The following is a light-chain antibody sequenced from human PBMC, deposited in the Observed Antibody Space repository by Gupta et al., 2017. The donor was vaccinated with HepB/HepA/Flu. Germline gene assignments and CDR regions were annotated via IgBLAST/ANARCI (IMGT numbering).Light chain of an antibody. CDR1: SSDVGGYDY. J-gene: IGLJ2*01. CDR3: CSSAGTYTVI. CDR2: DVT. V-gene: IGLV2-11*01. Sequence: QSALTQPRSVSGSPGQSVTISCTGTSSDVGGYDYVSWFQHHPGEAPKLMIYDVTKRPSGVPDRFSGSKSGNTASLTISGLQSEDEADYYCCSSAGTYTVIFGGGTKLTVL.